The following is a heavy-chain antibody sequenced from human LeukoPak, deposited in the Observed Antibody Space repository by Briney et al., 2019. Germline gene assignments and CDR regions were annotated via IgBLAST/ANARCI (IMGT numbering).Heavy chain of an antibody. CDR1: GFTFGSYA. CDR2: ISGSGGTT. Sequence: GGSLRLSCAASGFTFGSYALSWGRQAPGKGLEWVSVISGSGGTTHYAESVKGRFTISRDNPKNTLYMQMNSLRAEDTPVYYCARDYHDSSGSYGVDFWGQGTLVTVSS. J-gene: IGHJ4*02. D-gene: IGHD3-22*01. CDR3: ARDYHDSSGSYGVDF. V-gene: IGHV3-23*01.